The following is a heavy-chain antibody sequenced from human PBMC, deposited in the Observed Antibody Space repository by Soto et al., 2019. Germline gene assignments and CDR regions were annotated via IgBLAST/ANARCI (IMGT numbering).Heavy chain of an antibody. V-gene: IGHV4-39*01. Sequence: SETLSLTCTVSGGSISSSSYYWGWIRQPPGKGLEWIGSIYYSGSTYYNPSLKSRVTISVDTSKNQFSLKLSSVTAADTAVYYCARPMVLQGTEAFDIWGPGTMVTVS. J-gene: IGHJ3*02. D-gene: IGHD3-10*01. CDR3: ARPMVLQGTEAFDI. CDR1: GGSISSSSYY. CDR2: IYYSGST.